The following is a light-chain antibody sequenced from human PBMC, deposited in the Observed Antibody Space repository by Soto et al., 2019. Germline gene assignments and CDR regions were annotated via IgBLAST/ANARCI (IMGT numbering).Light chain of an antibody. CDR3: QQGYSSPWT. Sequence: DIQMTQSPSSLSASVGARVTITCRASQTISTYLHWYQQRPGKAPKLLIYAGSTLLSRVPLRFTGCGSGTDFPLTIDSLQPEDFATYYCQQGYSSPWTFGPGTKVE. CDR2: AGS. V-gene: IGKV1-39*01. CDR1: QTISTY. J-gene: IGKJ1*01.